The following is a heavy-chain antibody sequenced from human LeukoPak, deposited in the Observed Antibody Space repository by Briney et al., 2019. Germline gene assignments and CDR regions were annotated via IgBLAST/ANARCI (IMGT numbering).Heavy chain of an antibody. J-gene: IGHJ4*02. V-gene: IGHV3-7*01. Sequence: GGSLRLSCAASGFTFSSYWMSWVRQAPGKGLEWVANIKQDGSEKYYVDSVKGRFTISRDNAKNSLYPQMNSLRAEDTAVYYCARDTYYDFWSGYYSRSHPFDYWGQGTLVTVSS. CDR1: GFTFSSYW. D-gene: IGHD3-3*01. CDR2: IKQDGSEK. CDR3: ARDTYYDFWSGYYSRSHPFDY.